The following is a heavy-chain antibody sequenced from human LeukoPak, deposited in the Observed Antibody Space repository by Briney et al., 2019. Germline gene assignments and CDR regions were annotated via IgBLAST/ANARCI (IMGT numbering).Heavy chain of an antibody. V-gene: IGHV3-23*01. CDR2: ISDSGGST. J-gene: IGHJ4*02. CDR1: GFTFSSYA. CDR3: AKAPRRIRGIIITPLYYFDY. D-gene: IGHD3-10*01. Sequence: PGGSLRLSCAASGFTFSSYAMHWVRQAPGKGLEWVSGISDSGGSTYHADSVKGRFTISRDNSKNTLFLQMNSLRAEDTAVYYCAKAPRRIRGIIITPLYYFDYWGQGTLVTVSS.